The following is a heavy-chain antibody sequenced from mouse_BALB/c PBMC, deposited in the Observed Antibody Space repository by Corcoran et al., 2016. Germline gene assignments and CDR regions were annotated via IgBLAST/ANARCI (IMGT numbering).Heavy chain of an antibody. CDR3: AREVPGGNPFDY. V-gene: IGHV1S136*01. CDR1: GYTFTSYV. Sequence: EVQLQQSGPELVKPGASEKMSCKASGYTFTSYVMPWVKQKPGQGLEWIGYIYPYNDGTKYTEKFKGKATLTSDKSSSTADMELSSLTSEDSAVYYCAREVPGGNPFDYWGQGTTLTVSS. CDR2: IYPYNDGT. J-gene: IGHJ2*01. D-gene: IGHD2-1*01.